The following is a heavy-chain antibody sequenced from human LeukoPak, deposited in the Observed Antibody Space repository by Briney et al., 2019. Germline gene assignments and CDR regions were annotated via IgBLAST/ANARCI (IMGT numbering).Heavy chain of an antibody. CDR3: ARDGRFGELFDY. CDR1: GYSFTSNY. V-gene: IGHV1-18*04. J-gene: IGHJ4*02. D-gene: IGHD3-10*01. Sequence: ASVKVSCKASGYSFTSNYIHWVRQAPGQGLEWMGWISAYNGDTNYAQKLQGRVTMTTDTSTSTAYMEVRSLRSDDTAVYYCARDGRFGELFDYWGQGTLVTVSS. CDR2: ISAYNGDT.